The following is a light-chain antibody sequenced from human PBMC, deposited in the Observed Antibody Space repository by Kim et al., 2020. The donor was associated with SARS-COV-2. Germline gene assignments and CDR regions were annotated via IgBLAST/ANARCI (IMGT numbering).Light chain of an antibody. V-gene: IGLV3-19*01. Sequence: ALGQTVRITCQGDSLRRYYASWYQQKPGQAPVLVIYGKNNRPSGIPDRFSGSSSGNTASLTITGAQAEDEADYYCNSRDSSGNRGVFGGGTQLTVL. J-gene: IGLJ3*02. CDR1: SLRRYY. CDR2: GKN. CDR3: NSRDSSGNRGV.